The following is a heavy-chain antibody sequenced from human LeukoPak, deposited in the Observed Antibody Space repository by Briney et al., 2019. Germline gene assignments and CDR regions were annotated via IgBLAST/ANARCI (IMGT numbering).Heavy chain of an antibody. CDR2: IYTSGST. V-gene: IGHV4-4*08. Sequence: SETLSLTCTVSGGSISSYYWSWIRQPPGKGLEWIGRIYTSGSTDYNPSLKSRVTISVDTSKNQFSLKLSSVTAADTAVYYCARVEYSSSESQFDYWGQGTLVTVSS. CDR1: GGSISSYY. D-gene: IGHD6-6*01. CDR3: ARVEYSSSESQFDY. J-gene: IGHJ4*02.